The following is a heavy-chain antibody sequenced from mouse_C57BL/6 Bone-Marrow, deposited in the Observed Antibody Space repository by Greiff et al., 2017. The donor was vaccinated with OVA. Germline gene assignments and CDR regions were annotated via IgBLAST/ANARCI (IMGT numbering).Heavy chain of an antibody. Sequence: DVKLVESGGGLVQPGGSLSLSCAASGFTFTDYYMSWVRQPPGKALEWLGFIRNKANGYTTEYSASVKGRFTISRDTSQSILYLQMNALRAENSATYYGARDETYGSSKYAMDYGGQGTSVTVSS. CDR2: IRNKANGYTT. CDR1: GFTFTDYY. V-gene: IGHV7-3*01. J-gene: IGHJ4*01. D-gene: IGHD1-1*01. CDR3: ARDETYGSSKYAMDY.